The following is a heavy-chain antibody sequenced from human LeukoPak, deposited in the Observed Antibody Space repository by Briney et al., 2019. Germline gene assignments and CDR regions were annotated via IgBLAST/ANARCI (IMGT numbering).Heavy chain of an antibody. CDR1: GYSFTRYN. J-gene: IGHJ4*02. CDR3: ARAVGATPIDY. Sequence: ASVKVSFKCSGYSFTRYNINWGRLATGHGLELMGWMNPNSGNTGYAQKFTGRVTITRNTSISTAYMELSILRSEDTAVYYCARAVGATPIDYWGQGTLVTVSS. CDR2: MNPNSGNT. D-gene: IGHD1-26*01. V-gene: IGHV1-8*01.